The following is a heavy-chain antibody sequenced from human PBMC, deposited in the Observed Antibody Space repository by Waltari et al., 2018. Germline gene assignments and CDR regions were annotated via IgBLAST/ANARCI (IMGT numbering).Heavy chain of an antibody. J-gene: IGHJ4*02. D-gene: IGHD3-16*01. CDR3: ARLLGGVTTFDS. CDR1: GSPLGGFR. V-gene: IGHV3-7*01. CDR2: IKQEGSEK. Sequence: EVQLVESVGGLVQPGGSRHLYCQASGSPLGGFRIGWVRQAQGKGREWVASIKQEGSEKYYVDSVKGRFTISRDNVDYSLFLQMSTLRAEDTAVYYCARLLGGVTTFDSWGQGTLVTVSS.